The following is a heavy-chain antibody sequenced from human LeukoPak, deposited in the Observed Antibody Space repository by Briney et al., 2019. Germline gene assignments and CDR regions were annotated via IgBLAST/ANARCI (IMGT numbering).Heavy chain of an antibody. CDR1: RFAFSNYW. Sequence: PGGSLRLSCAASRFAFSNYWMSWVRQATGKGLEWVANMNEDGSEKNYVDSGKCRFTISRDNAQDSLYLQMNSLRAEDTAVYYCAKDRGYSNFDYWGQGTLLTVSS. J-gene: IGHJ4*02. V-gene: IGHV3-7*01. D-gene: IGHD4-11*01. CDR2: MNEDGSEK. CDR3: AKDRGYSNFDY.